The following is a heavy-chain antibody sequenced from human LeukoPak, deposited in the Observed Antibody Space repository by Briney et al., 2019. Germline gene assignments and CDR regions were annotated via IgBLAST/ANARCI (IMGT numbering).Heavy chain of an antibody. J-gene: IGHJ6*03. CDR2: ISGSGLMT. Sequence: RAGGSLRLSCAASGFTFSGYNMRWIRQAPGKGLEWVATISGSGLMTYYADSVKGRFTVSGDNSKNTLYLQMNSLRAEDTAVYYCARGRDSSGYYYFMAVASFGYMDVWGKGTTVTISS. D-gene: IGHD3-22*01. CDR3: ARGRDSSGYYYFMAVASFGYMDV. CDR1: GFTFSGYN. V-gene: IGHV3-23*01.